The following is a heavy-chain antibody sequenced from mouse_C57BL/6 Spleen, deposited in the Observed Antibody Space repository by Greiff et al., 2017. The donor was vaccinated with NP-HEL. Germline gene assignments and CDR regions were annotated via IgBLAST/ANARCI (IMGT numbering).Heavy chain of an antibody. CDR3: AREGVLLRSSGYFEV. Sequence: QVQLQQPGAELVKPGASVKLSCKASGYTFTSYWMHWVKQRPGQGLEWIGMIHPNSGSTNYNEKFKSKATLTVDKSSSTAYMQLSSLTSEDSAVYYCAREGVLLRSSGYFEVWGTGTTVTVSS. CDR2: IHPNSGST. CDR1: GYTFTSYW. J-gene: IGHJ1*03. V-gene: IGHV1-64*01. D-gene: IGHD1-1*01.